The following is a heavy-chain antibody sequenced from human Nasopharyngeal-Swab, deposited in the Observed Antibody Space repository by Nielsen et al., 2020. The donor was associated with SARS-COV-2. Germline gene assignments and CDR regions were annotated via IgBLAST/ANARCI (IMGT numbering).Heavy chain of an antibody. CDR3: ARGGIAARSGDY. D-gene: IGHD6-6*01. CDR2: IYAEGGSP. CDR1: GYSFTKYY. Sequence: ASVKVSCKASGYSFTKYYIHWVRQGPGQGLEWMGAIYAEGGSPDYAQKLQGRVTMTTDTSTSTAYMELRSLRSDDTAVYYCARGGIAARSGDYWGQGTLVTVSS. J-gene: IGHJ4*02. V-gene: IGHV1-18*04.